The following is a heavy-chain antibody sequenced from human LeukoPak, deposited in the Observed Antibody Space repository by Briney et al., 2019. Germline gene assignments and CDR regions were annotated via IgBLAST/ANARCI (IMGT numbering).Heavy chain of an antibody. J-gene: IGHJ4*02. Sequence: PGGSLRLSCAASGFTVSSNYMSWVRQAPGKGLEWVSVIYSGGSTYYADSVKGRFTISRDNSKNTLYLQMNSLRAEDTAVYYCTTDGDYDGFDYWGQGTLVTVSS. CDR3: TTDGDYDGFDY. D-gene: IGHD4-17*01. CDR2: IYSGGST. V-gene: IGHV3-66*01. CDR1: GFTVSSNY.